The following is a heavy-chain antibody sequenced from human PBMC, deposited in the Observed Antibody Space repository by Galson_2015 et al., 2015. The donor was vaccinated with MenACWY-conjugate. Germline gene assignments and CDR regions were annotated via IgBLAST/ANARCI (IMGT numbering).Heavy chain of an antibody. D-gene: IGHD2-2*01. CDR2: INPSGGGT. V-gene: IGHV1-46*01. CDR1: GYTFSSYH. CDR3: ARVGYCSSPTCYLAFFDY. Sequence: SVKVSCKASGYTFSSYHMHWVRQAPGQGLEWMGIINPSGGGTSSAQKFQGRVTMTRDTSASTVYMELNSLRSEDTAVYYCARVGYCSSPTCYLAFFDYWGQGTLVTVSS. J-gene: IGHJ4*02.